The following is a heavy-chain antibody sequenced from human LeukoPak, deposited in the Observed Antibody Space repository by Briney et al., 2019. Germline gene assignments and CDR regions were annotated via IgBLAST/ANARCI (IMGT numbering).Heavy chain of an antibody. J-gene: IGHJ4*02. CDR2: IQYDGSKK. CDR3: AKDRPLGYDILTGYFDY. D-gene: IGHD3-9*01. CDR1: GFTFSSNG. V-gene: IGHV3-30*02. Sequence: GGSLRLSCVASGFTFSSNGMHWVRQAPGKGLEWVTFIQYDGSKKYYADSVKGRFTISRDNSKNTLYLQMNSLRAEDTAVYYCAKDRPLGYDILTGYFDYWGQGTLVTVSS.